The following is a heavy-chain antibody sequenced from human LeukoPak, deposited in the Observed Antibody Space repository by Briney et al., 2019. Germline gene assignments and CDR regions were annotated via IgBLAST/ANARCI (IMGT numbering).Heavy chain of an antibody. Sequence: GASVKVSCKASGGTFSSYAISWVRQAPGQGLEWMGGIIPIFGTANYAQKFQGRVTITADESTSTAYMELSSLRSEDTAVYYCARDRVILWFGELWSPPDYWGQGTLVTVSS. V-gene: IGHV1-69*13. CDR3: ARDRVILWFGELWSPPDY. D-gene: IGHD3-10*01. J-gene: IGHJ4*02. CDR1: GGTFSSYA. CDR2: IIPIFGTA.